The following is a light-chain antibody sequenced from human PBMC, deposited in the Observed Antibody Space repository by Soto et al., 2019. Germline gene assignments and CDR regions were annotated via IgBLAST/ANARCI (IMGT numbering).Light chain of an antibody. V-gene: IGKV1-39*01. CDR2: GAS. CDR1: QTVSTY. CDR3: QQSYKTPRT. Sequence: DIQMTQSPSSLSASVGDTVTFTCRVSQTVSTYLNWYLLKPGKAPKLLIYGASSLQSGVPSRFSANGSATEFALTISGLRPEDSATFYCQQSYKTPRTFGQGSRLEIK. J-gene: IGKJ2*01.